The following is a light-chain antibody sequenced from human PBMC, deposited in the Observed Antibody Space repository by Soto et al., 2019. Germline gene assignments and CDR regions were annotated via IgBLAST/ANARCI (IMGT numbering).Light chain of an antibody. CDR2: DNV. V-gene: IGLV1-44*01. CDR3: AAWYYSLNAWV. CDR1: NSNVGSNP. Sequence: QSVLTQPTSASGTPGQRVTISCSTRNSNVGSNPVNWYQQLPGMAPKLTIYDNVERPSGITDRFSGSRSGTAASLAISVLQSEEEADDYCAAWYYSLNAWVIGGGTKLTDL. J-gene: IGLJ3*02.